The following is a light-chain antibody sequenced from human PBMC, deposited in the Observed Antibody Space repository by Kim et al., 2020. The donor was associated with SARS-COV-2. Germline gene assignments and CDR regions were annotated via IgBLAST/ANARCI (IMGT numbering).Light chain of an antibody. Sequence: EIVLTHSPGTLSLSPGEGATLSCRASQSVSSSYLAWYQQTPGQAPRLLIYGASSRATGIPDRFSGSGSGTDFTLTISRLEPEDFAVYYCQQYATSPLTSDQGTKVDIK. CDR1: QSVSSSY. CDR3: QQYATSPLT. J-gene: IGKJ1*01. V-gene: IGKV3-20*01. CDR2: GAS.